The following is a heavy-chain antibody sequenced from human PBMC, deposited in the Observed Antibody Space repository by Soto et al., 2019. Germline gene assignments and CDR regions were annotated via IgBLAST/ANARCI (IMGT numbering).Heavy chain of an antibody. J-gene: IGHJ4*02. CDR3: ARDLSGSGD. D-gene: IGHD3-10*01. Sequence: QVQLVESGGRVVQPGRSLRLSCAASGFAFSSYAMHWVRQAPGKGLEWVAVISYDGSNKYYADSVKGRFTISRDNSKNTLYLQMNSLRAEDTAVYYCARDLSGSGDWGQGTLVTVSS. CDR2: ISYDGSNK. V-gene: IGHV3-30-3*01. CDR1: GFAFSSYA.